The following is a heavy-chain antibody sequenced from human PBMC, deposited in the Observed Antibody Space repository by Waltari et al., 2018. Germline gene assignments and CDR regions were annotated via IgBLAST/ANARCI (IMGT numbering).Heavy chain of an antibody. CDR1: GGSISSYY. V-gene: IGHV4-4*07. D-gene: IGHD5-12*01. CDR3: ARSYSGYDYDS. Sequence: QVQLQESGPGLVKPPETLSLTCTVSGGSISSYYWSWIRQPAGEGLEWIGRINTSGNTKFNPSRESRVTVSVDTSKNQFSLKLSSVTAADTAVYYCARSYSGYDYDSWGQGTLVTVSS. CDR2: INTSGNT. J-gene: IGHJ4*02.